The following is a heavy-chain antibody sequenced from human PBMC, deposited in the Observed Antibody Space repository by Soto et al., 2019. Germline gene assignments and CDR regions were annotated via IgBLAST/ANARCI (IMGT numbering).Heavy chain of an antibody. CDR3: ARVVRYFDTPYGMDV. V-gene: IGHV3-23*01. D-gene: IGHD3-9*01. CDR2: IGSSGSNT. Sequence: EVQLLESGEGLVQPGGSLKLSCAASGFTFSNYAMSWVRQAPGKGLEWVSGIGSSGSNTYYADSVKGRFTISRDNSKNALFQQMNSLRAEDTAEYYCARVVRYFDTPYGMDVWGQGTTVTVSS. CDR1: GFTFSNYA. J-gene: IGHJ6*02.